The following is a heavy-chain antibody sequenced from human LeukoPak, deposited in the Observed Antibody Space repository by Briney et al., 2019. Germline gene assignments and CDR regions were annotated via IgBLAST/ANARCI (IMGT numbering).Heavy chain of an antibody. D-gene: IGHD3-22*01. CDR2: ISSTSSNI. V-gene: IGHV3-21*01. J-gene: IGHJ4*02. CDR1: GFTFSNYA. Sequence: TGGSLRLSCAVSGFTFSNYAMNWVRQAPGKGLEWVSAISSTSSNIYYVDSVKGRFTISRDNAKNSLYLQMNSLRAEDTAVYYCARAYYYDSSGYYYRHFDYWGQGTLVTVSS. CDR3: ARAYYYDSSGYYYRHFDY.